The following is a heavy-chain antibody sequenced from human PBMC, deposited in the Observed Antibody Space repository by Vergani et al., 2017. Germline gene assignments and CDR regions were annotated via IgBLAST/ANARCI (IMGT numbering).Heavy chain of an antibody. CDR2: ISYDGSNK. CDR1: GITFSDYA. V-gene: IGHV3-30-3*01. J-gene: IGHJ4*02. D-gene: IGHD3-10*01. CDR3: AKGGPNLGSGGLYFCFHY. Sequence: QVPLVESGGGVVQPGRSLRLSCTVSGITFSDYAFHWVRQAPGKGLEWVAVISYDGSNKYYADSVRGRFTISRDDSKNTLYLQMNSLTTEDTAMYYCAKGGPNLGSGGLYFCFHYWGQGTRVTVSS.